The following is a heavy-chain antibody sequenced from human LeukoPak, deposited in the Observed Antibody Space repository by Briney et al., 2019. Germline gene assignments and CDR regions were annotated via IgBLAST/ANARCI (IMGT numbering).Heavy chain of an antibody. D-gene: IGHD6-19*01. CDR1: GFTFDDYA. Sequence: GGSLRLSCAASGFTFDDYAMHWVRQAPGKGLEWVSGISWNSGSIGYADSVKGRFTISRDNAKNSLYLQMNSLRAEDMALYYCAKGNSSGWFTNWFDPWGQGTLATVSS. V-gene: IGHV3-9*03. J-gene: IGHJ5*02. CDR2: ISWNSGSI. CDR3: AKGNSSGWFTNWFDP.